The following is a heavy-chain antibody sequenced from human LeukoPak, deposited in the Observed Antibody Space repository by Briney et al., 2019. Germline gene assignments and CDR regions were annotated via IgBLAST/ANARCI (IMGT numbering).Heavy chain of an antibody. CDR1: GFTFGYFW. CDR3: ARGGHGAADQ. J-gene: IGHJ5*02. V-gene: IGHV3-7*05. CDR2: IKQDGSEK. D-gene: IGHD1-26*01. Sequence: GGSLRLSCAASGFTFGYFWMTWVRQAPGKGLEWVANIKQDGSEKHYMDSLRGRFTISRDNAKNLLYLQMNSLRAEDTAVYYCARGGHGAADQWGQGTLVTVSS.